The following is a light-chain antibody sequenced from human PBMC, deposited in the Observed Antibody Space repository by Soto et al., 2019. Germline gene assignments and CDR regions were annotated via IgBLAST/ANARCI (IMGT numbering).Light chain of an antibody. CDR1: QGINKF. V-gene: IGKV1-9*01. CDR3: QQLTNFRFT. J-gene: IGKJ2*01. Sequence: IQLTQSPSSLSASVGDRVTITCRASQGINKFLAWYQQRPGKAPQLLVYGASTLQSGVPSRFSGSGSGTDFTLTISSLPPEDFATYYCQQLTNFRFTFGQGTKLDIK. CDR2: GAS.